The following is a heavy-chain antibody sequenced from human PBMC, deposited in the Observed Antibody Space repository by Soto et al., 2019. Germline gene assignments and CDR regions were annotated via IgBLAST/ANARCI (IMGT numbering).Heavy chain of an antibody. CDR1: GGSISSSSYY. Sequence: PSETLSLTCTVSGGSISSSSYYWGWIRQPPGKGLEWIGSIYYSGSTYYNPSLKSRVTISVDTSKNQFSLKLSSVTAADTAVYYCARHAYYYGSGSFVWFDPWGQGTLVTVS. D-gene: IGHD3-10*01. V-gene: IGHV4-39*01. CDR2: IYYSGST. CDR3: ARHAYYYGSGSFVWFDP. J-gene: IGHJ5*02.